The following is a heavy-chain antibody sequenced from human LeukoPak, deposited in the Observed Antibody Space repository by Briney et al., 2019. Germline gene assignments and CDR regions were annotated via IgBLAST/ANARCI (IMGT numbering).Heavy chain of an antibody. CDR2: ISDDGSRQ. CDR1: GFTFSNYA. D-gene: IGHD1-26*01. V-gene: IGHV3-30-3*01. Sequence: PGRSLRLSCAATGFTFSNYAIHWGRQAPGKGLEWVAFISDDGSRQHYADSVKGRFTISRDNSKNTLNLQMNSLRAEDTAVYYCAREGVGATGFFDYWGQGTLVTVSS. CDR3: AREGVGATGFFDY. J-gene: IGHJ4*02.